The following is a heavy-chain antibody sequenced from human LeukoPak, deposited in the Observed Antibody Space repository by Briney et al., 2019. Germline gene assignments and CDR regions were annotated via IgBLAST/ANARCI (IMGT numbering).Heavy chain of an antibody. CDR3: AKGSSSYGYFDY. Sequence: QTGGPLRLSCEASGFSFSDYGMHWVRQAPGKGLEWVAFIRYNGDNKYYADSVKGRFTISRDNSKNTLYLQMNSLRADDTAVYYCAKGSSSYGYFDYWGQGTLVTVSS. CDR1: GFSFSDYG. D-gene: IGHD6-13*01. V-gene: IGHV3-30*02. J-gene: IGHJ4*02. CDR2: IRYNGDNK.